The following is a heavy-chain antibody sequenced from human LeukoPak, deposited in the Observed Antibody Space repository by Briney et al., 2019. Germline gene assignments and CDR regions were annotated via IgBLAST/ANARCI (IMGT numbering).Heavy chain of an antibody. J-gene: IGHJ3*02. Sequence: SETLSLTCTVSGGSISSSSYYWGWIRQPPGKGREWIGSIYYSGSTYYNPSLKSRVTISVDTSKNQFSLKLSSVTAADTAVYYCARGPLVVVTPDAFDIWGQGTMVTVSS. D-gene: IGHD2-21*02. CDR3: ARGPLVVVTPDAFDI. CDR2: IYYSGST. V-gene: IGHV4-39*07. CDR1: GGSISSSSYY.